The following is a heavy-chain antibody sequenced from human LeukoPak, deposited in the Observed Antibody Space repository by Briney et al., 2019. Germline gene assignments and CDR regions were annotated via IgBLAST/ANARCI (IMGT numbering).Heavy chain of an antibody. D-gene: IGHD6-19*01. J-gene: IGHJ4*02. CDR1: GYSFTAYY. CDR2: IDPNSGDT. Sequence: ASVKVSCKASGYSFTAYYMHWVRQAPGQGPEWMGRIDPNSGDTYYAHTFHDRVTMTRDTSINTAYMELGSLRSDDTAVYYCARDDGIQDIVEIAVAGTSDYWGQGTLVTVSS. CDR3: ARDDGIQDIVEIAVAGTSDY. V-gene: IGHV1-2*07.